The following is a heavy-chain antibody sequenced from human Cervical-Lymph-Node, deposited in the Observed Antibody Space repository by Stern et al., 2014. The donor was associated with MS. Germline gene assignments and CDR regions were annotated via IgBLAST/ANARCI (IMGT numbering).Heavy chain of an antibody. D-gene: IGHD2-15*01. CDR2: IIPMFGTI. CDR3: ARSYSSRDGMDV. V-gene: IGHV1-69*06. Sequence: VQLVESGPEMKKPGSSVKVSCKASGGDLSRNAINWVRQAPGQGLEWMGRIIPMFGTITYAKKLQGRVTVTADKSTNTASMELSSLRSEDTAVYYCARSYSSRDGMDVWGQGTTVTVFS. J-gene: IGHJ6*02. CDR1: GGDLSRNA.